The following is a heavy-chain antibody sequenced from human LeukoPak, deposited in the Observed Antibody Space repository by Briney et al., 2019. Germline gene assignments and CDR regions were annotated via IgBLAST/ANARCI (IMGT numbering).Heavy chain of an antibody. Sequence: GGSLRLSCAASGLTFRSYEMNWVRQAPGKGLEWVSYISSSGSTIYYADSVKGRFTISRDNAKNSLYLQMNSLRAEDTAVYYCARDKVENYYGSGGSPLMDVWGKGTTVTVSS. D-gene: IGHD3-10*01. CDR1: GLTFRSYE. CDR2: ISSSGSTI. V-gene: IGHV3-48*03. CDR3: ARDKVENYYGSGGSPLMDV. J-gene: IGHJ6*04.